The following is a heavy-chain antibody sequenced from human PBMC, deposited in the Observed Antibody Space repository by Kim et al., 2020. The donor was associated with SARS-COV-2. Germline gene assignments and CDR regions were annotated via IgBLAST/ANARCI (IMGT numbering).Heavy chain of an antibody. CDR2: IYSGGSST. Sequence: GGSLRLSCAASGFTFSSYAMSWVRQAPGKGLEWVSVIYSGGSSTYYADSVKGRFTISRDNSKNTLYLQMNSLRAEDTAVYYCAKAGSREYWGQGTLVTVS. J-gene: IGHJ4*02. V-gene: IGHV3-23*03. D-gene: IGHD6-13*01. CDR3: AKAGSREY. CDR1: GFTFSSYA.